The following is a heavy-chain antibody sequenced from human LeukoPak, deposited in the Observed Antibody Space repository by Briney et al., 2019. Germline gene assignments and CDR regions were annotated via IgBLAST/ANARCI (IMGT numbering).Heavy chain of an antibody. CDR3: ARGAVGATTIDY. Sequence: PSETLSLTCAVYGGSFSGYYWSWSRQPPGKGLEWIGEINHSGSTNYNPSLKSRVTISVDTSKNQFSLKLSSVTAADTAVYYCARGAVGATTIDYWGQGTLVTVSS. J-gene: IGHJ4*02. V-gene: IGHV4-34*01. D-gene: IGHD1-26*01. CDR1: GGSFSGYY. CDR2: INHSGST.